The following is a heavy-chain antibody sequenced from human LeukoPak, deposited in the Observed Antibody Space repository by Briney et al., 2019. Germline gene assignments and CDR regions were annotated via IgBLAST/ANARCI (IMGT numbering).Heavy chain of an antibody. CDR3: ARGVPLVLIGLSGMDV. D-gene: IGHD2-15*01. CDR2: INHSGST. V-gene: IGHV4-34*01. Sequence: PSETLSLTCAVYGGSFSGYYWSWIRQPPGKGLEWIGEINHSGSTNYNPSLKSRVTISVDTSKNQFSLKLSSVTAADTAVYYCARGVPLVLIGLSGMDVWGKGTTVTVSS. CDR1: GGSFSGYY. J-gene: IGHJ6*04.